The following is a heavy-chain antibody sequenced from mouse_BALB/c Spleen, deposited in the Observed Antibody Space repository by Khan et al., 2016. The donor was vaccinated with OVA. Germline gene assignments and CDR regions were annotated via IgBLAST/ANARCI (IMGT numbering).Heavy chain of an antibody. J-gene: IGHJ3*01. CDR2: IDPYDSET. V-gene: IGHV1-52*01. Sequence: QMQLEESGTELVRPGTSVKLSCKASGYTFTSYWMNWIKQRPEQGLEWIGRIDPYDSETHYNQKFKDKATLTVDKSSNTAYMQLTSLTSEDSAVYYCARNPFAYWGQGTLVTVSA. CDR1: GYTFTSYW. CDR3: ARNPFAY.